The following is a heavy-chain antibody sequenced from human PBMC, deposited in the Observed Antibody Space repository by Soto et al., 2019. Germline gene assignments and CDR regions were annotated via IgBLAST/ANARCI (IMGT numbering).Heavy chain of an antibody. J-gene: IGHJ4*02. D-gene: IGHD3-9*01. CDR3: AKETNAYEINF. CDR1: GFIFSGYA. CDR2: ISYDGNTQ. Sequence: QVQLVESGGGVVQPGRSLRLSCEASGFIFSGYAMHWVRQAPGKGLEWVAVISYDGNTQYYADSVKGRFTVSRDNSNNMLYVQMNNLRDEDTAMYYCAKETNAYEINFWGQGTLVTVSS. V-gene: IGHV3-30-3*01.